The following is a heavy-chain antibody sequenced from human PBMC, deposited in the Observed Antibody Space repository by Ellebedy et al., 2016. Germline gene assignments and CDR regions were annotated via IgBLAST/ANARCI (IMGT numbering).Heavy chain of an antibody. Sequence: GESLKISXAASGFTFSSYNMNWVRQAPGKGLEWVSSISSSSSYIYYADSVKGRFTISRDNAKNSLYLQMNSLRAEDTAVYYCARKRVTMVRGVIKHYGMDVWGQGTTVTVSS. V-gene: IGHV3-21*01. CDR2: ISSSSSYI. J-gene: IGHJ6*02. CDR1: GFTFSSYN. D-gene: IGHD3-10*01. CDR3: ARKRVTMVRGVIKHYGMDV.